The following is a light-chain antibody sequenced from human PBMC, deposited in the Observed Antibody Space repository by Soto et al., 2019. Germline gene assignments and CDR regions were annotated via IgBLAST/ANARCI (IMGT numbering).Light chain of an antibody. CDR2: AAS. CDR3: QKYNSAPQT. V-gene: IGKV1-27*01. Sequence: DIQMTQSPSSLSASVGDRVTITCRASQGISYYLAWYQQKPGKVPKLLIYAASTLQSGVTSRFSGSGSGTVFTLTISSLQPEDVATYYCQKYNSAPQTFGQGTKVEIK. J-gene: IGKJ1*01. CDR1: QGISYY.